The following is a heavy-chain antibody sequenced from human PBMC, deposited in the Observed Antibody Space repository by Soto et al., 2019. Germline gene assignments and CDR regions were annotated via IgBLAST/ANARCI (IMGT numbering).Heavy chain of an antibody. V-gene: IGHV4-59*01. J-gene: IGHJ4*02. CDR1: GDSIGSYY. Sequence: PSETLSLTCTVSGDSIGSYYWSWIRQPPGKGLEWIGYIYYSGSTNYNPSLKSRVAISIDTSKNQFSLNLTSVTAADTAVYYCARKRIAVTGPFDYWGQGTLVTVSS. CDR3: ARKRIAVTGPFDY. CDR2: IYYSGST. D-gene: IGHD6-19*01.